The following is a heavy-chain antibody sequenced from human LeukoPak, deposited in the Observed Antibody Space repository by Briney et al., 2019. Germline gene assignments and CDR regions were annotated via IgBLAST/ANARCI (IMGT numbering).Heavy chain of an antibody. CDR3: ARDRDGYGRSLFDY. Sequence: GGSLRLSCAASGFTFSSYAMHWVRQAPGKGLEWVAVISYDGSNKYYADSVKGRFTISRDNSKNTLYLQMNSLRAEDTAVYYFARDRDGYGRSLFDYWGQGTLVTVSS. CDR1: GFTFSSYA. D-gene: IGHD5-18*01. J-gene: IGHJ4*02. CDR2: ISYDGSNK. V-gene: IGHV3-30-3*01.